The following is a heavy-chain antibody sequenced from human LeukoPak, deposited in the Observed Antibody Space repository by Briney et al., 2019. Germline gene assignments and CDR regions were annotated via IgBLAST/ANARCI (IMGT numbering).Heavy chain of an antibody. CDR3: ARDGAATGNYDSH. Sequence: GGSLRLSCAASGFTFSDYYMSWISQAPGEGLEWVSYISSSGSTIYYADSVKGRFTISRDNAKNSLYLQMNSLRAEDTAVYYCARDGAATGNYDSHWGQGTLVTVSS. J-gene: IGHJ4*02. D-gene: IGHD2-15*01. V-gene: IGHV3-11*01. CDR2: ISSSGSTI. CDR1: GFTFSDYY.